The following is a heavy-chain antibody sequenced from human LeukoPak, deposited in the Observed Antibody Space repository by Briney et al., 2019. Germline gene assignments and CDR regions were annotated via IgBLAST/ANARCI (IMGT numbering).Heavy chain of an antibody. V-gene: IGHV7-4-1*02. CDR3: ARAFQSLGGLSLPDY. CDR1: GYTFTNYA. Sequence: GASVKVSCKASGYTFTNYAMNWVRQAPGQGLEWMGGIHPSTGNPTYAQGFTGRFVFSLDTSVSTTYLQISSLKAEDTAVYYCARAFQSLGGLSLPDYWGQGTLVTVSS. CDR2: IHPSTGNP. D-gene: IGHD3-16*02. J-gene: IGHJ4*02.